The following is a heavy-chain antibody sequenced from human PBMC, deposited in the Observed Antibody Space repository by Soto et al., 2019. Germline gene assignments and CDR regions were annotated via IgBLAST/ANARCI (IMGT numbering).Heavy chain of an antibody. Sequence: QVQLVESGGGVVQPGRSLRLSCAASGFTFSSYAMHWVRQAPGKGLEWVAVISYDGSNKYYADSVKGRFTISRDNSKNTLYLQMNSLRAEDTAVYYCARGGYCSSTSCYSGSGSTYFDYWGQGTLFTVSS. J-gene: IGHJ4*02. V-gene: IGHV3-30-3*01. CDR1: GFTFSSYA. CDR3: ARGGYCSSTSCYSGSGSTYFDY. CDR2: ISYDGSNK. D-gene: IGHD2-2*02.